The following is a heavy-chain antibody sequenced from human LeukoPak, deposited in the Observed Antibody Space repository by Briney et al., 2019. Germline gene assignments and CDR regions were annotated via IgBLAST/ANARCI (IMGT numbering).Heavy chain of an antibody. CDR2: ISSSGSTI. Sequence: GGSLRLSCAASGFTFSDYYMSWIRQAPGKGLEWVSYISSSGSTIYYADTVKGRFTISRDNAKNSLYLQMNSLRAEDTAVYYCARVVSSTAYLDYWGQGTLVTVSS. CDR1: GFTFSDYY. D-gene: IGHD2-2*01. V-gene: IGHV3-11*01. CDR3: ARVVSSTAYLDY. J-gene: IGHJ4*02.